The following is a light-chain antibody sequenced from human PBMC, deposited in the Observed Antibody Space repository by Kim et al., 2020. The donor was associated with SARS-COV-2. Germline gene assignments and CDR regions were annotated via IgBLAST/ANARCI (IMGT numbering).Light chain of an antibody. Sequence: ASIGDRVTITGQASKDIRDSLHWYQQKPGKVPKRLIYDAYNLQTGVRSSFSGSGSGTDFALSISSLQPEDFATYYCQQYDDLVLYTFGQGTKLEI. V-gene: IGKV1-33*01. J-gene: IGKJ2*01. CDR1: KDIRDS. CDR2: DAY. CDR3: QQYDDLVLYT.